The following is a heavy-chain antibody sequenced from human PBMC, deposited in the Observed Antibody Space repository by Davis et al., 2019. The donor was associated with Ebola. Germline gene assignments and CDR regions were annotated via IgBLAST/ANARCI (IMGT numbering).Heavy chain of an antibody. V-gene: IGHV4-34*01. CDR2: INHSGST. Sequence: MPGGSLRLSCAVYGGSFSGYYWSWIRQPPGKGLEWIGEINHSGSTNYNPSLKSRVTISVDTSKNQFSLKLSSVTAADTAVYYCARPNSSSWYGHYFDYWGQGTLVTVSS. CDR3: ARPNSSSWYGHYFDY. J-gene: IGHJ4*02. D-gene: IGHD6-13*01. CDR1: GGSFSGYY.